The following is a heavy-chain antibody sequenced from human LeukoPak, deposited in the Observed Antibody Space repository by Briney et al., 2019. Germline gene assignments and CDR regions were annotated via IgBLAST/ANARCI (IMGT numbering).Heavy chain of an antibody. J-gene: IGHJ6*02. CDR2: IYSGGST. V-gene: IGHV3-66*02. Sequence: GGSLRLSCAASGFTVSSNYMSWVRQAPGKGLEWVSVIYSGGSTYYADSVKGRSTISRDNSKNTLYLQMNSLRAEDTAVYYCALTGYYYYGMDVWGQGTTVTVSS. CDR3: ALTGYYYYGMDV. D-gene: IGHD1-14*01. CDR1: GFTVSSNY.